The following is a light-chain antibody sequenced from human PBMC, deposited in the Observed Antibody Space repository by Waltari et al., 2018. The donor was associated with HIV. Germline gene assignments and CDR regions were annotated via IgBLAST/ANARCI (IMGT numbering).Light chain of an antibody. J-gene: IGLJ2*01. Sequence: QSALPQPASVSGSPGQSITISCTGTPTDVGAYDYLSWYQQHPGKAPKLVIYEVTNRPSGVSNRFSGSKSGITASLTISGLQTEDEADYYCSSYTTISILIFGGGTKLTVL. CDR1: PTDVGAYDY. CDR2: EVT. V-gene: IGLV2-14*01. CDR3: SSYTTISILI.